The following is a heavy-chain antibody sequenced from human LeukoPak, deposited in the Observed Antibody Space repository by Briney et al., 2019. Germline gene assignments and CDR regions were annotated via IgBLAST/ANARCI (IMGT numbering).Heavy chain of an antibody. CDR1: GFTFSSYW. J-gene: IGHJ3*02. D-gene: IGHD6-13*01. CDR2: IKQDGSEK. CDR3: ARDLRMGIAAAGTPPDAFDI. V-gene: IGHV3-7*01. Sequence: GGSLRLSCAASGFTFSSYWMSWVRQAPGKGPEWVANIKQDGSEKYYVDSVKGRFTISRDNAKNSLYLQMNSLRAEDTAVYYCARDLRMGIAAAGTPPDAFDIWGQGTMVTVSS.